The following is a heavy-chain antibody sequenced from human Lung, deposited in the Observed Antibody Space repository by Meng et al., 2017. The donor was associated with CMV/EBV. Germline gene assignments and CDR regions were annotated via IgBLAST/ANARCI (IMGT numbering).Heavy chain of an antibody. Sequence: GESXKISCKGSGYSFTTHWIGWVRQMPGKGLEWMGVIYPGDSDTTYSPSFQGRVTISADKSITTAYLQLRSLKASDTAVYYCARQDSYTNYYFDLWGRGPLVTASS. CDR1: GYSFTTHW. D-gene: IGHD4-11*01. V-gene: IGHV5-51*01. CDR3: ARQDSYTNYYFDL. J-gene: IGHJ4*02. CDR2: IYPGDSDT.